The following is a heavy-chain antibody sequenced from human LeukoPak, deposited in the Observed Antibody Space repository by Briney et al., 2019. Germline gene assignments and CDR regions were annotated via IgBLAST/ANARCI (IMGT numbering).Heavy chain of an antibody. Sequence: SVKVSCKASGGTFSSYAISWVRQAPGQGLEWIGGIIPIFGTANYAQTFQGRVTITADESTSTAYMELRSLRSDDTAVYYCARARIMITFGGVIGESDSYFDYWGQGTLVTVSS. CDR2: IIPIFGTA. CDR3: ARARIMITFGGVIGESDSYFDY. J-gene: IGHJ4*02. V-gene: IGHV1-69*13. D-gene: IGHD3-16*01. CDR1: GGTFSSYA.